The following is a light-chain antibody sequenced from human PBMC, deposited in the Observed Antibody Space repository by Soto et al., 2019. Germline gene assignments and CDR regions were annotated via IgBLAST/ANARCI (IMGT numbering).Light chain of an antibody. CDR2: DAS. V-gene: IGKV1-5*01. Sequence: DIQMTQSPSTLSASVGDRVTITCRASQSISSWLAWYQQKPGKAPKLLIYDASSLESRVPSRFSGSGSGTEFTLTISSLQPDDFATYYCQQYNSYRWTFGQGTKVDIK. CDR3: QQYNSYRWT. CDR1: QSISSW. J-gene: IGKJ1*01.